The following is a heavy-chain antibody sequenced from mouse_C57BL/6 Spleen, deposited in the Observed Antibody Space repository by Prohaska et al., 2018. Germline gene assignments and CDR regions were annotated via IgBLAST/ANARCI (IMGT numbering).Heavy chain of an antibody. J-gene: IGHJ4*01. D-gene: IGHD1-1*01. CDR2: INPNNGVT. CDR3: AREEYTVLATKDAMDY. Sequence: HGNSLEWIGDINPNNGVTSYNQKFKGTATLTVDKSSSTAYMELRSLTSEDSAVYYSAREEYTVLATKDAMDYWGQGTSVTVSS. V-gene: IGHV1-26*01.